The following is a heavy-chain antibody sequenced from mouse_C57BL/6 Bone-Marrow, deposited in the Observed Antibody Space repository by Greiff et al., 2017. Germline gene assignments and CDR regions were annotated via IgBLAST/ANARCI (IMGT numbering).Heavy chain of an antibody. CDR1: EYEFPSHD. CDR3: ARECYYDYAVD. CDR2: INSDGGST. Sequence: EVHLVESGGGLVQPGESLKLSCESNEYEFPSHDMSWVRKTPEKRLELVAAINSDGGSTYYPDTMERRFIISRDNTKKTLYLLMSILRPGDTALYYWARECYYDYAVDWGQGTTLTVSS. D-gene: IGHD2-4*01. V-gene: IGHV5-2*01. J-gene: IGHJ2*01.